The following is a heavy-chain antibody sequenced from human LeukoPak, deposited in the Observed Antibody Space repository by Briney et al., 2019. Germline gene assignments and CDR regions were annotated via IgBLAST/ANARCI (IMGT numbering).Heavy chain of an antibody. CDR2: INPSGGST. D-gene: IGHD3-10*01. CDR3: ARGSRYFDWLSTRITMVRGVNAYYFDY. V-gene: IGHV1-46*01. CDR1: GYTFTSYY. Sequence: ASVKVSCKASGYTFTSYYMHWVRQAPGQGLEWMGIINPSGGSTSYAQKFQGRVTMTRDTSTSTAYMELSSLRSEDTAVYYCARGSRYFDWLSTRITMVRGVNAYYFDYWGQGTLVTVSS. J-gene: IGHJ4*02.